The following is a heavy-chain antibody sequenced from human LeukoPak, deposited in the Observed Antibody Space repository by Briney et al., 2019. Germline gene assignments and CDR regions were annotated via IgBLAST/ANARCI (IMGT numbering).Heavy chain of an antibody. V-gene: IGHV3-21*04. Sequence: GGSLRLSCAASGFTFSSYSMNWVRQAPGKGLEWVSSISSSSSYIYYADSVKGRFTISRDNAKNSLYLQMNSLRADDTAVYYCARPGITVAGTRWFDPWGQGTLVTVSS. D-gene: IGHD6-19*01. J-gene: IGHJ5*02. CDR3: ARPGITVAGTRWFDP. CDR2: ISSSSSYI. CDR1: GFTFSSYS.